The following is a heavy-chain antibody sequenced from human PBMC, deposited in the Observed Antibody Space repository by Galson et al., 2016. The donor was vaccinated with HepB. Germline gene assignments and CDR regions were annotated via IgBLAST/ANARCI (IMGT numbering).Heavy chain of an antibody. CDR1: GDSVSNDNW. CDR2: VYHSGRA. J-gene: IGHJ2*01. D-gene: IGHD3-3*01. CDR3: VRVNGLWSGTPRFWYFDL. V-gene: IGHV4-4*02. Sequence: SETLSLTCAVSGDSVSNDNWWSWVRQPPGMGPEWLGEVYHSGRANYAPSLKSRVTISIDKSKNQLSLELTSVTAADTTVYYCVRVNGLWSGTPRFWYFDLWGRGTLVTVSS.